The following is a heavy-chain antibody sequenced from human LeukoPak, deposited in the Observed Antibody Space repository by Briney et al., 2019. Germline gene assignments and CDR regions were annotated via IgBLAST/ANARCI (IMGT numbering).Heavy chain of an antibody. CDR3: ARGPMGYYDSTGYGN. J-gene: IGHJ4*02. CDR2: IKQDGSEK. Sequence: GGSLRLSCAASGFSFSSYWMSWVRQAPGKGLEWVANIKQDGSEKYYVVSVKGRFTISRDNAKNSLYLQMNSLRAEDTAVYYCARGPMGYYDSTGYGNWGQGTLVTVST. CDR1: GFSFSSYW. V-gene: IGHV3-7*01. D-gene: IGHD3-22*01.